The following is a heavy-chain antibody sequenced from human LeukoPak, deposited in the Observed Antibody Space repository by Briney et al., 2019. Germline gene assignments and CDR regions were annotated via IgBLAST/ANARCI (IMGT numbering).Heavy chain of an antibody. CDR3: ARVSSSSWSNWFDP. Sequence: GASVKVSCKASGYTFTSYDINWVRQAPGQGLEWMGWISAYNGNTNYAQKLQGRVTMTTDTSTSTAYMELRSLRSDDTAVYYCARVSSSSWSNWFDPWGQGTLVTVSS. V-gene: IGHV1-18*01. CDR1: GYTFTSYD. J-gene: IGHJ5*02. D-gene: IGHD6-13*01. CDR2: ISAYNGNT.